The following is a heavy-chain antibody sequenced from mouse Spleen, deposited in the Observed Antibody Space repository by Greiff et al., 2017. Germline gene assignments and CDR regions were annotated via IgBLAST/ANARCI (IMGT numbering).Heavy chain of an antibody. CDR1: GYTFTSYT. CDR2: INPSSGYT. D-gene: IGHD2-4*01. J-gene: IGHJ1*03. V-gene: IGHV1-4*01. CDR3: ARRGIYYDYDWYFDV. Sequence: VQLQQSGAELARPGASVKMSCKASGYTFTSYTMHWVKQRPGQGLEWIGYINPSSGYTKYNQKFKDKATLTADKSSSTAYMQLSSLTSEDSAVYYCARRGIYYDYDWYFDVWGTGTTVTVSS.